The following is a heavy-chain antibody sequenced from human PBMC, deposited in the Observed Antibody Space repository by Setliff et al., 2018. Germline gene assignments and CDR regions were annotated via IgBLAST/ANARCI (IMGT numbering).Heavy chain of an antibody. J-gene: IGHJ4*02. D-gene: IGHD6-19*01. CDR1: GGSFSDYY. V-gene: IGHV4-34*01. Sequence: PSETLSLTCTVYGGSFSDYYWGWIRQPPGKGLEWIAEINHSGSTNYNPSLKSRVTISVDTSRNQFSLKMTSVTATDTAMYYCAGTPARGTTWLSPFDYWGQGTLVTVSS. CDR3: AGTPARGTTWLSPFDY. CDR2: INHSGST.